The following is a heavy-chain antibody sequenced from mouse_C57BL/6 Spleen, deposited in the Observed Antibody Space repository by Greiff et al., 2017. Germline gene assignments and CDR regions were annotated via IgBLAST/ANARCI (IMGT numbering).Heavy chain of an antibody. CDR1: GYTFTDYE. CDR2: IDPETGGT. J-gene: IGHJ1*03. V-gene: IGHV1-15*01. D-gene: IGHD1-1*01. CDR3: TRWGTEVVAPEFDV. Sequence: VQLQQSGAELVRPGASVTLSCKASGYTFTDYEMHWVQQTPVHGLEWIGAIDPETGGTPYHHKFKGKAILTADNSSSTAYMELRRITSEESAVYYCTRWGTEVVAPEFDVWGTGTTVTVSS.